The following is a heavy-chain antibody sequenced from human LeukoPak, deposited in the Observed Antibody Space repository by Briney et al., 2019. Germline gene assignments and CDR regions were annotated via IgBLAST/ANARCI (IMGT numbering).Heavy chain of an antibody. CDR2: IKNKTNGGTT. Sequence: GGSLRLSCAASGFIFSSAWMTWVRQAPGKGLEWVGHIKNKTNGGTTDYVAHVKGRFIISRDDSKNTLYLQMNSLRTEDTAVYYCARGFCSSTSCYQGPFDFWGQGTLVTVSS. J-gene: IGHJ4*02. D-gene: IGHD2-2*01. V-gene: IGHV3-15*01. CDR3: ARGFCSSTSCYQGPFDF. CDR1: GFIFSSAW.